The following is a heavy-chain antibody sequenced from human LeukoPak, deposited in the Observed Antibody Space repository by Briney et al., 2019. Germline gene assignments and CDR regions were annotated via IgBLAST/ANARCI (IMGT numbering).Heavy chain of an antibody. V-gene: IGHV4-59*11. J-gene: IGHJ4*02. CDR1: RVSITSHY. CDR3: ARGLIGMATTIDY. D-gene: IGHD5-24*01. CDR2: IYYTGTT. Sequence: KSSETLSLTCTVSRVSITSHYWSWIRQPPGKGLEWIGYIYYTGTTNYNPSLKSRVTISVDTSKNQFSLKLSSVTAADTAVYYCARGLIGMATTIDYWGQGTLVTVSS.